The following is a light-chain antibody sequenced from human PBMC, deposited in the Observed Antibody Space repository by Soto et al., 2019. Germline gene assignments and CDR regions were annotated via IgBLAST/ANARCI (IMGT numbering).Light chain of an antibody. V-gene: IGKV1-5*03. CDR3: QQYKSYPWT. Sequence: DIQMTQSPSTLSASVGDRVTITCRASQSISSWLAWYQQKPGKAPKLLIYKASSLESGVPSRFSGSGSGTEFTVTISSLQPDDFETYYCQQYKSYPWTFGQGTKVEIK. CDR2: KAS. CDR1: QSISSW. J-gene: IGKJ1*01.